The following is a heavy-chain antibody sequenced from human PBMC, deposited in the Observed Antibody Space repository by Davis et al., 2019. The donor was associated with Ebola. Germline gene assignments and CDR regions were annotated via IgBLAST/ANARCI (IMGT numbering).Heavy chain of an antibody. CDR1: GFTFSSYA. D-gene: IGHD3-3*01. V-gene: IGHV3-23*01. CDR3: AKDITIFGVIDY. CDR2: ISGSGGSK. Sequence: GESLKISCAASGFTFSSYAMSWVREAPGKGLEWVSAISGSGGSKYYADSVNGRFTISRDNSKNTLYLQMNSLRAEDTAVYYCAKDITIFGVIDYWDQGTLVTVSS. J-gene: IGHJ4*02.